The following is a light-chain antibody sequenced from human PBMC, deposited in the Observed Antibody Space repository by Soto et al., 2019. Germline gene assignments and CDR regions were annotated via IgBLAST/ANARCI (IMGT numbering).Light chain of an antibody. CDR2: GNS. Sequence: QAVVTQPPSVSGAPGQRVTISCTGSSSNIGAGYDVYWFQQFPGTAPKLLIYGNSNRPSGVPDRFSGSKSGTSASLAITGLQAEDEADYCCQSYDSSLRGVFGGGTQLTVL. CDR1: SSNIGAGYD. J-gene: IGLJ2*01. CDR3: QSYDSSLRGV. V-gene: IGLV1-40*01.